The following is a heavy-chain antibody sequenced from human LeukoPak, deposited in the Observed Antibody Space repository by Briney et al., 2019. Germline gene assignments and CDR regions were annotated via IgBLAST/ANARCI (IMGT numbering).Heavy chain of an antibody. D-gene: IGHD3-10*01. V-gene: IGHV1-2*04. CDR1: GYTFTGYY. J-gene: IGHJ4*02. Sequence: GAAVNVSCKAAGYTFTGYYMHWVRQAPGQGLEWMGWINPNSGGTNYAQKFQGWVTMTRDTSISTAYMELSRLRSDDTAVYYCARDLYGSGSLDYWGQGTLVTVSS. CDR2: INPNSGGT. CDR3: ARDLYGSGSLDY.